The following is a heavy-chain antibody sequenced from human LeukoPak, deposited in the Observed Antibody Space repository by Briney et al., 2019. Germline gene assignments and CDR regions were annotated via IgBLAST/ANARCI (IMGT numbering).Heavy chain of an antibody. CDR1: GLTVSSNY. J-gene: IGHJ4*02. CDR2: IYSSGST. D-gene: IGHD2-21*01. Sequence: GGSLRLSCAASGLTVSSNYIRWVRQAPGKGLEWVSVIYSSGSTYYADSVRGRFTISRDNSKNTLYLQMNSLRAEDTAVYYCAKAPVTTCRGAYCYPFDCWGQGTLVTVSS. CDR3: AKAPVTTCRGAYCYPFDC. V-gene: IGHV3-53*01.